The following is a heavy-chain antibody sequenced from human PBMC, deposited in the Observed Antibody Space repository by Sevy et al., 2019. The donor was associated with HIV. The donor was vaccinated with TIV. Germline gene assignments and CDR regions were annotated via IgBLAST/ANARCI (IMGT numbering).Heavy chain of an antibody. V-gene: IGHV3-21*06. Sequence: GGSLRLSCSASGFTFSTYTMNWVRQAPGKGLEWVSSITSTSDYIYYADSLKGRCTISGDNAKTLLYLQMNGLRAEDTAVYYCARGPPPFYGMDVWGQGTTVTVSS. CDR2: ITSTSDYI. J-gene: IGHJ6*02. CDR3: ARGPPPFYGMDV. CDR1: GFTFSTYT.